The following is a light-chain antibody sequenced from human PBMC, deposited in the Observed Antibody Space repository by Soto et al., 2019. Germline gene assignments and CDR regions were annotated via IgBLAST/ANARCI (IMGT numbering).Light chain of an antibody. V-gene: IGLV2-11*01. J-gene: IGLJ3*02. CDR2: DVN. CDR1: SSALGGDNH. CDR3: CSYAGSYTWV. Sequence: QSALTQPRSVSGSPGQSVTISCTGSSSALGGDNHVSWYQQRPGKAPKLIIYDVNKRPSGVPDRYSGSKSGNTASLSISGLHTDDDADYYCCSYAGSYTWVFGGGTKLTVL.